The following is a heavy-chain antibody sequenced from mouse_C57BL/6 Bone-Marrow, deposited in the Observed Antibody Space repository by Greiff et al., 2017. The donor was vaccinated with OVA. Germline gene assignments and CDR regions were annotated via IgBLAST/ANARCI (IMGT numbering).Heavy chain of an antibody. J-gene: IGHJ2*01. CDR1: GYTFTNYW. CDR3: ARSSYGNYYFDY. Sequence: QVQLQQSGAELVRPGPSVKMSCKASGYTFTNYWIGWAKQRPGHGLEWIGDIYPGGGYTNYNEKFKGKATLTADKSSSTAYMQFSSLTSEDSAIYYCARSSYGNYYFDYWGQGTTLTVSS. CDR2: IYPGGGYT. V-gene: IGHV1-63*01. D-gene: IGHD2-10*01.